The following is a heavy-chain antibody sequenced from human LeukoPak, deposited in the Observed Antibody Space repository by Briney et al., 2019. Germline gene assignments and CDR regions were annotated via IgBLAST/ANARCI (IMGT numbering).Heavy chain of an antibody. V-gene: IGHV3-15*01. J-gene: IGHJ4*02. CDR1: GFTFSNAW. Sequence: PGGSLRLSCAASGFTFSNAWMSWVRQAPGKGLEWVGRIKSKTDGGTTDYAGPVKGRFTISRYDSKNTLYLQMKSMTTEDTAVYYCTTDLPSSCWGQGTPVTVSS. CDR2: IKSKTDGGTT. D-gene: IGHD6-13*01. CDR3: TTDLPSSC.